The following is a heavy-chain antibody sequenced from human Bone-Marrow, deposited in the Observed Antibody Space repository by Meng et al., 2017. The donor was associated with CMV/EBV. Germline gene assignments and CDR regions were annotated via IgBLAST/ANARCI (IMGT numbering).Heavy chain of an antibody. D-gene: IGHD2-2*01. CDR1: GFTFSSYW. CDR2: INSDGSST. J-gene: IGHJ5*02. CDR3: ARGGGCSSTSCYANWFDP. Sequence: GGSLRLSCAASGFTFSSYWMHWVRQAPGKGLVWVSRINSDGSSTSYADSVKGRFTISRDNAKNTLYLQMNNLRAEDTAVYYCARGGGCSSTSCYANWFDPWGQGTLVTVSS. V-gene: IGHV3-74*01.